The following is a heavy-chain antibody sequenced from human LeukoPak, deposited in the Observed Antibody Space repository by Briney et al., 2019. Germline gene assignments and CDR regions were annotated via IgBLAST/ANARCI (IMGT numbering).Heavy chain of an antibody. CDR3: ARGSEYFQH. CDR1: GFTVSSNS. CDR2: IYSGGNT. Sequence: GGSLRLSCADSGFTVSSNSMSWVRQAPGKGLEWVSIIYSGGNTFHADSVKERFSISRDESRDTVYLQINSLRAEDTAVYYCARGSEYFQHWGQGTLVTVSS. J-gene: IGHJ1*01. V-gene: IGHV3-66*01.